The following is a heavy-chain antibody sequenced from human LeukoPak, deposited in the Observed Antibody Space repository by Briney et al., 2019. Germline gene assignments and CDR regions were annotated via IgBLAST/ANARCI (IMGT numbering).Heavy chain of an antibody. CDR2: INPNSGGT. V-gene: IGHV1-2*02. CDR3: AMGSYPRPYYFDY. CDR1: GYTFTGYY. Sequence: ASVKVSCKASGYTFTGYYMHWVRQAPGQGLEWMGWINPNSGGTNYAQKLQGRVTMTTDTSTSTAYMELRSLRSDDTAVYYCAMGSYPRPYYFDYWGQGTLVTVSS. J-gene: IGHJ4*02. D-gene: IGHD3-16*02.